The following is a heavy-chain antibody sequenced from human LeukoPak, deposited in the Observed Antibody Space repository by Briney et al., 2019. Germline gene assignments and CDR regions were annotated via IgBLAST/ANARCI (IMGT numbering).Heavy chain of an antibody. CDR3: AKDHGSPYYFDY. J-gene: IGHJ4*02. CDR2: IRYDGSNK. CDR1: GFTFGSYG. V-gene: IGHV3-30*02. Sequence: PGGSLRLSCAASGFTFGSYGMHWVRQAPGKGLEWVAFIRYDGSNKYYADSVKGRFTISRDNSKNTLYLQMNSLRAEDTAVYYCAKDHGSPYYFDYWGQGTLVTVSS.